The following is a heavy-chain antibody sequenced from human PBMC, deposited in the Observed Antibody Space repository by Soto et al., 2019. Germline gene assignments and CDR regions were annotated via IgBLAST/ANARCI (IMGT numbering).Heavy chain of an antibody. J-gene: IGHJ4*02. CDR1: GLTFSINP. Sequence: EVQLVESGGGLVQPGGSLRLSCVVSGLTFSINPMSWVRQAPGKGLEWVAVISSDGGTHYSDSVKRRLTISRDNPKNTVYMQMNSLRAEDTDVYYCARDGSGYWGQGTLVTVSS. CDR3: ARDGSGY. CDR2: ISSDGGT. V-gene: IGHV3-66*01.